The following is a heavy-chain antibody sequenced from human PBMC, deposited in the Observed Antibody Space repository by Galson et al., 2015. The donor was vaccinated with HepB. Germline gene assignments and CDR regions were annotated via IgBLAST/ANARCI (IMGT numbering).Heavy chain of an antibody. CDR3: ARDRVVEQWLVPYYYGMDV. Sequence: SLRLSCAASGFTFSSYGMHWVRQAPGKGLEWVAVIWYDGSNKYYADSVKGRFTISRDNSKNTLYLQMNSLRAEDTAVYYCARDRVVEQWLVPYYYGMDVWGQGTTVTVSS. J-gene: IGHJ6*02. CDR1: GFTFSSYG. CDR2: IWYDGSNK. V-gene: IGHV3-33*01. D-gene: IGHD6-19*01.